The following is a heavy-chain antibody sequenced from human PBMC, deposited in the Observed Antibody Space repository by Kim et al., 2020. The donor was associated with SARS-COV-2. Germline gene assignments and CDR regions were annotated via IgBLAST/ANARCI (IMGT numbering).Heavy chain of an antibody. CDR3: ARLYSSSCFDY. D-gene: IGHD6-13*01. V-gene: IGHV3-53*01. CDR2: IYSGGST. Sequence: GGSLRLSCAASGFTVSSNYMSWVRQAPGKGLEWVSVIYSGGSTYYADSVKGRFTISRDNSKNTLYLQMNSLRAEDTAVYYCARLYSSSCFDYWGQGTLVTVSS. J-gene: IGHJ4*02. CDR1: GFTVSSNY.